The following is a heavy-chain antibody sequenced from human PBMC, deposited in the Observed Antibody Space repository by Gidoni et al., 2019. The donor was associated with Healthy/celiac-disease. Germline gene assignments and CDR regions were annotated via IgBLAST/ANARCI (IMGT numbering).Heavy chain of an antibody. Sequence: QVQLQQWGPGLLMPSETLSLTCAVYVGSFSGYYWSWIRQPPGKGLEWIGEINHSGSTNYNPSLKSRVTISVDTSKNQFSLKLNSVTAADTAVYYCATSRYDFWSGYNGGWGQGTLVTVSS. CDR3: ATSRYDFWSGYNGG. CDR1: VGSFSGYY. J-gene: IGHJ4*02. V-gene: IGHV4-34*01. D-gene: IGHD3-3*01. CDR2: INHSGST.